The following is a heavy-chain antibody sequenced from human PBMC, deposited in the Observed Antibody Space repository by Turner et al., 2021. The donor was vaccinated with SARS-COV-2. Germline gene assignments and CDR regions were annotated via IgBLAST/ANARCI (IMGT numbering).Heavy chain of an antibody. CDR2: FDPEDGET. CDR3: TTGTAVTGTRENYYYYYGMDV. V-gene: IGHV1-24*01. D-gene: IGHD6-19*01. J-gene: IGHJ6*02. Sequence: QVQLVQSGADVKQPGASVKCPRKVSVYALTALSMHWVRPVTGKGLEWMGRFDPEDGETIYAQKFRGRVNMTKATSTGTAYLDVSSMRSEDTAVYYCTTGTAVTGTRENYYYYYGMDVWGQGTTVTVSS. CDR1: VYALTALS.